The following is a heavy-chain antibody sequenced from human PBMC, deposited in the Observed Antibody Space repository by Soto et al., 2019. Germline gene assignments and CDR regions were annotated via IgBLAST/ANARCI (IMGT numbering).Heavy chain of an antibody. CDR2: TYYRSKWYN. CDR3: ARVGYSSGWMIYYYGLDV. J-gene: IGHJ6*02. Sequence: PPTVPLPCTITGDSVSSNSAALNCIRQYPSRGLEWLGRTYYRSKWYNDYAVSVKSRITINPDTSKNQFSMQLNSVTPEDTAVYYCARVGYSSGWMIYYYGLDVWGQGTTVTVSS. D-gene: IGHD6-19*01. CDR1: GDSVSSNSAA. V-gene: IGHV6-1*01.